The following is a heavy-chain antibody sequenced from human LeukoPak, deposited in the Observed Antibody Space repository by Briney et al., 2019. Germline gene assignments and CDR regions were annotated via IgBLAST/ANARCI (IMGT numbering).Heavy chain of an antibody. Sequence: PSETLSLTCTVSGGSISSYYWSWIRQPAGKGLEWIGRIYTSGSTNYNPSLKSRVTISVDTSKNQFSLKLSCVTAADTAVYYCARQLRLDYGDPSDYWGQGTLVSVSS. V-gene: IGHV4-4*07. CDR2: IYTSGST. D-gene: IGHD4-17*01. CDR1: GGSISSYY. CDR3: ARQLRLDYGDPSDY. J-gene: IGHJ4*02.